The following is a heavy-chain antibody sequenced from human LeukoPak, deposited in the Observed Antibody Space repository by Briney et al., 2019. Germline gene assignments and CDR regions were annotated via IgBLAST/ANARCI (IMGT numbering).Heavy chain of an antibody. Sequence: GPSPRLSRAAVGFTFSSSAMSCARHAPRKGMEWVYAISNHGGYQYYAASVQGRFTISRDNSKSTLCLQMNSLRAEDTAVYYCAKGHYYGSGSLDYWGQGTLVTVSS. J-gene: IGHJ4*02. CDR2: ISNHGGYQ. CDR3: AKGHYYGSGSLDY. CDR1: GFTFSSSA. D-gene: IGHD3-10*01. V-gene: IGHV3-23*01.